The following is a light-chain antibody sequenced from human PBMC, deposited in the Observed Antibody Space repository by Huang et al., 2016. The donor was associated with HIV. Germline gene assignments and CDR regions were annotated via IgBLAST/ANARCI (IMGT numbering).Light chain of an antibody. Sequence: EIVMTQSPATLSVSPGERATLSCRASQSVSSTLAWYQQKPGQAPRLLIYGASTRASGIPARFSGRGSGKEFTLTISSLQSEDFVVYYCQQYNNWPLTFGQGTKVEIK. V-gene: IGKV3-15*01. CDR3: QQYNNWPLT. CDR2: GAS. CDR1: QSVSST. J-gene: IGKJ1*01.